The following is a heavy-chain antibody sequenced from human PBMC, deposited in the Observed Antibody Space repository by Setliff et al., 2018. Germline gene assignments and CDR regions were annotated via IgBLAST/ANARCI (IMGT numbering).Heavy chain of an antibody. J-gene: IGHJ4*02. V-gene: IGHV3-53*01. CDR2: LSGDGNA. CDR1: GFTVSSSD. D-gene: IGHD3-10*01. CDR3: RLWFGELSRDY. Sequence: LRLSCATSGFTVSSSDMSWVRQAPGKGLEWISVLSGDGNAYYADSVKGRFTISGDTSKNALYLQMNSLRAEDTAVYYCRLWFGELSRDYWVPGTLVTVSS.